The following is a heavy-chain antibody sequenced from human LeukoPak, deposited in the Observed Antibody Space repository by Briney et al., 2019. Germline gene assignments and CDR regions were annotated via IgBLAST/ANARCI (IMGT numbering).Heavy chain of an antibody. CDR2: ISSSGRTI. V-gene: IGHV3-48*03. Sequence: GGSLRLSCAASGFTFSNYEMNWVRQSPGKGLEWVSYISSSGRTIYYADSVKGRFTISRDNAKNSLYLQMNSLRAEDTAVYYCARVFLYRSSYGEYLDYWGQGTLVTVSS. CDR1: GFTFSNYE. J-gene: IGHJ4*02. CDR3: ARVFLYRSSYGEYLDY. D-gene: IGHD5-18*01.